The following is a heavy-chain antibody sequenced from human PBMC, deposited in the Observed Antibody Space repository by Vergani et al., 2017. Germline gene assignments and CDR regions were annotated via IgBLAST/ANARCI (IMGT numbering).Heavy chain of an antibody. CDR2: IYYSGST. CDR3: ASLTVTTEAGDFDD. J-gene: IGHJ4*02. V-gene: IGHV4-59*01. CDR1: GGSISSYY. D-gene: IGHD4-17*01. Sequence: QVQLQESGPGLVKPSETLSLTCTVSGGSISSYYWSWIRQPPGKGLEWIGSIYYSGSTNYNPSLKSRVTIAVDTSKNQFSLKLSSVTAGDTAVYYCASLTVTTEAGDFDDWGQGTLVTVSS.